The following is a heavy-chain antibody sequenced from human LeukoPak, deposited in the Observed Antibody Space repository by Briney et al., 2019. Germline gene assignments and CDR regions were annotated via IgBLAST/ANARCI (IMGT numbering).Heavy chain of an antibody. CDR3: ANYGVVLATYGSPSPFVY. CDR1: GGSISNYY. D-gene: IGHD3-16*01. CDR2: ISYSGNT. J-gene: IGHJ4*02. V-gene: IGHV4-59*12. Sequence: SETLSLTCTVSGGSISNYYWTWIRQPPGKGLEWIGFISYSGNTNYNPSLKSRVTMSVDTSKNQFSLKLSSVTAADTAVYYCANYGVVLATYGSPSPFVYWGQGTLVTVSS.